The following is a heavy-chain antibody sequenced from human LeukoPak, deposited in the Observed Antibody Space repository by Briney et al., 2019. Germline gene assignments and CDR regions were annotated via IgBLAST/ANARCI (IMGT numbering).Heavy chain of an antibody. CDR3: GRQGWLQLFWFDA. Sequence: SETLSLTCTVAGGSISSYYWSWIRQPPGKGLEWIGSIYYSGSTNYNPSLKSRVTISVDTSKNQFSLKLSAGAAADTAVYYCGRQGWLQLFWFDAWGQGTLVTVSS. D-gene: IGHD5-24*01. J-gene: IGHJ5*02. CDR1: GGSISSYY. V-gene: IGHV4-59*08. CDR2: IYYSGST.